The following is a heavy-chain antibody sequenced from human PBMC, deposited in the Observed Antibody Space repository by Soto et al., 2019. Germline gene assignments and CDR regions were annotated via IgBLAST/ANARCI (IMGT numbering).Heavy chain of an antibody. CDR3: ARDIRSIDYDILTGSFDY. V-gene: IGHV3-33*01. D-gene: IGHD3-9*01. J-gene: IGHJ4*02. CDR2: IWYDGSNK. Sequence: PGGSLRLSCAASGFTFSSYGMHWVRQAPGKGLEWVAVIWYDGSNKYYADSVKGRFTISRDNSKNTLYLQMNSLRAEDTAVYYCARDIRSIDYDILTGSFDYWGQGTLVTVSS. CDR1: GFTFSSYG.